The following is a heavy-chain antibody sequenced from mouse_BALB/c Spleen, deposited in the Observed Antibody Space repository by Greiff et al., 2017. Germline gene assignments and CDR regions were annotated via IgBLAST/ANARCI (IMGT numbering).Heavy chain of an antibody. V-gene: IGHV14-3*02. CDR3: ARYGNYVPFDY. D-gene: IGHD2-1*01. J-gene: IGHJ2*01. Sequence: VHVKQSGAELVKPGASVKLSCTASGFNIKDTYMHWVKQRPEQGLEWIGRIDPANGNTKYDPKFQGKATITADTSSNTAYLQLSSLTSEDTAVYYCARYGNYVPFDYWGQGTTLTVSS. CDR2: IDPANGNT. CDR1: GFNIKDTY.